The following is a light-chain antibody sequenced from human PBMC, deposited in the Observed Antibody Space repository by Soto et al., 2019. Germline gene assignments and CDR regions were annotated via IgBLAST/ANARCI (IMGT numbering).Light chain of an antibody. J-gene: IGKJ1*01. CDR2: AAS. Sequence: DIQMTQSPSSLSSSLGDRVTITCRASQSISRYLNWYQQKPGKAPKLLIYAASSLQSGVPSRFSGSGSATDFTLTISSLKHEDFATYYCQQSYSTTWTFGQGTKVDIK. V-gene: IGKV1-39*01. CDR3: QQSYSTTWT. CDR1: QSISRY.